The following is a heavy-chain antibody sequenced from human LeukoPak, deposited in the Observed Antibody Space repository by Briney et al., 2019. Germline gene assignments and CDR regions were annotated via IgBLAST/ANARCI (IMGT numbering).Heavy chain of an antibody. V-gene: IGHV1-69*13. CDR2: VIPIFGTT. Sequence: GASVKVSCKSSGDTFSSSTINWVRQAPGQGLEWMGGVIPIFGTTNYAQRFQGRVTITADESTYTAYMHLSSLTSDDTAVYYCARVWGYSSGWYFDYWGQGTLVTVSS. D-gene: IGHD6-19*01. CDR3: ARVWGYSSGWYFDY. J-gene: IGHJ4*02. CDR1: GDTFSSST.